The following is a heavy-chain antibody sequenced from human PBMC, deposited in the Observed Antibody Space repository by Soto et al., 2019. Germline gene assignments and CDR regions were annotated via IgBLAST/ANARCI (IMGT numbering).Heavy chain of an antibody. V-gene: IGHV4-39*01. D-gene: IGHD3-16*01. CDR3: AKHGAWAPLDD. Sequence: PSETLSLTWTVAGGSISRRSCYWGWNSKPPGKGLEWIVGLYYGGSTFYNPSLNSRVTISVDTSKNQFSLKLSSVTAAATAVYYCAKHGAWAPLDDWGQGTLVTVSS. J-gene: IGHJ4*02. CDR1: GGSISRRSCY. CDR2: LYYGGST.